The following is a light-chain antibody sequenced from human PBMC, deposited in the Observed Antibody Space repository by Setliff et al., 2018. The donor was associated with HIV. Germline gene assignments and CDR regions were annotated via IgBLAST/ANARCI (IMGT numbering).Light chain of an antibody. Sequence: SYELTQPPSVSVAPGKTARITCGGNNIGSKSVHWYQKKPGQAPVLVVYDDSDRHSGIPERISGSNSGNTATLTISRVEAGDEADYYCQVWDSTSEVVFGGGTKGTVL. CDR3: QVWDSTSEVV. CDR2: DDS. V-gene: IGLV3-21*03. J-gene: IGLJ2*01. CDR1: NIGSKS.